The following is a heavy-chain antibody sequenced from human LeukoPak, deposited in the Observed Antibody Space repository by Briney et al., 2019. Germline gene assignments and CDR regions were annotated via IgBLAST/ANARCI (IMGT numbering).Heavy chain of an antibody. D-gene: IGHD1-26*01. Sequence: GGSLRLSCAASGFTFSSYAMSWVRQAPGKGLEWVSAISGSCGSTYYADSVKGRFTISRDNSKNTLYLKMNSLRAEDTAVYYCAKDSKIVGATFRSYHYMDVWGKGTAVTVSS. J-gene: IGHJ6*03. V-gene: IGHV3-23*01. CDR2: ISGSCGST. CDR3: AKDSKIVGATFRSYHYMDV. CDR1: GFTFSSYA.